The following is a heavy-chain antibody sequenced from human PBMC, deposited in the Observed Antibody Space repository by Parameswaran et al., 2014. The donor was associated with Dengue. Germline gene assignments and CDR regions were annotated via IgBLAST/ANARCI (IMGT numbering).Heavy chain of an antibody. CDR3: ARARVDIVVVPAANRLLGMDV. D-gene: IGHD2-2*03. Sequence: VRQMPGKGLEWIGEINHSGSTNYNPSLKSRVTISVDTSKNQFSLKLSSVTAADTAVYYCARARVDIVVVPAANRLLGMDVWGQGTTVTVSS. V-gene: IGHV4-34*01. CDR2: INHSGST. J-gene: IGHJ6*02.